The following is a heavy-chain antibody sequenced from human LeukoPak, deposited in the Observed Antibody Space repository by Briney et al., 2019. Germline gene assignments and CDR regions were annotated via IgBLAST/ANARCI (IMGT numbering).Heavy chain of an antibody. CDR1: RFIFSTYG. CDR2: IRPDGSNE. Sequence: GGSLRLSCAASRFIFSTYGMHWVRQAPGKGLEWVAFIRPDGSNEYYAAPVRGRFAISRDNSQNTLHLQMNSLRAEDTAVYYCAKGQQLVLYWGQGTLVTVSS. J-gene: IGHJ4*02. D-gene: IGHD6-13*01. V-gene: IGHV3-30*02. CDR3: AKGQQLVLY.